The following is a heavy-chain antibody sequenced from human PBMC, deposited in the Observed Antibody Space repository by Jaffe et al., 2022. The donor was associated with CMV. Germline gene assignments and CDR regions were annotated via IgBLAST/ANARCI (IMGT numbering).Heavy chain of an antibody. CDR1: GYNFINYW. CDR2: VDPSDSYT. D-gene: IGHD2-15*01. CDR3: ARGQGYCSGGTCDHNRFDP. V-gene: IGHV5-10-1*03. Sequence: EVQLVQSGAEVKKPGESLRISCQGSGYNFINYWISWVRQMPGKGLEWMGRVDPSDSYTNYSPSFQGHVTISADKSISTAYLQWSSLKASDTAIYYCARGQGYCSGGTCDHNRFDPWGQGTPVIVSS. J-gene: IGHJ5*02.